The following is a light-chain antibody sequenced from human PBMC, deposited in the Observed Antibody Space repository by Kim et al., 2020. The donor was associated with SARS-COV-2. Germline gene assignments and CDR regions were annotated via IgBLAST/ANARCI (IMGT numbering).Light chain of an antibody. Sequence: DIQLTQSPSSLSASVGDRVTITCRASQTIDKYLNWYQQKPGKAPKLLIYAVANLQSGVPSRFSGSGSGTDFTLTISPLQPEDFAIYYLQQNNDPLVFGPGTKVDIK. J-gene: IGKJ3*01. V-gene: IGKV1-39*01. CDR2: AVA. CDR3: QQNNDPLV. CDR1: QTIDKY.